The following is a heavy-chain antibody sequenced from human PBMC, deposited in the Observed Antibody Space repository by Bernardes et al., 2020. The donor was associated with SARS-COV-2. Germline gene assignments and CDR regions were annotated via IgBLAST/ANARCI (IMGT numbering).Heavy chain of an antibody. CDR2: ISGTGSRT. CDR3: AQWVIVAVAGTPPE. D-gene: IGHD2-21*01. CDR1: GFIFGSYA. Sequence: GGSLRLSCAASGFIFGSYAMSWVRQAPGKGPEWVSAISGTGSRTFYADSVKGRFTISRDNPGNTLYLQMNSLRSDDTAVYYCAQWVIVAVAGTPPEWGQGTLVIVSS. V-gene: IGHV3-23*01. J-gene: IGHJ4*02.